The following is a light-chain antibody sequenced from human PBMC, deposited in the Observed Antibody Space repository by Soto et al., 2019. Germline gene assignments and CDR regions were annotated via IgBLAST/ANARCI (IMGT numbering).Light chain of an antibody. V-gene: IGKV3D-15*01. CDR1: QSVSSN. J-gene: IGKJ3*01. CDR3: QQYDNWPPFT. CDR2: GTY. Sequence: IVMTQSPATLSVSPGDTVTLSCRASQSVSSNLAWYQQKPGQAPRLLIYGTYTRATGIPARFSGSGSGTEFTLTISSLQSEDLAVYYCQQYDNWPPFTFCPGTQVDLK.